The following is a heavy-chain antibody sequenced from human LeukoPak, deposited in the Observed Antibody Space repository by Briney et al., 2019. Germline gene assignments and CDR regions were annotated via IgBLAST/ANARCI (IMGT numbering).Heavy chain of an antibody. CDR1: GYTFTSYA. Sequence: ASVKVSCKASGYTFTSYAMHWVRQAPGQRLEWMGWINAGNGNTKYSQKFQGRVTITRDTSASTAYMELSSLRSEDTAVYYCARCYYDSSGSHLHCYYGMDVWGQGTTVTVSS. V-gene: IGHV1-3*01. CDR2: INAGNGNT. CDR3: ARCYYDSSGSHLHCYYGMDV. D-gene: IGHD3-22*01. J-gene: IGHJ6*02.